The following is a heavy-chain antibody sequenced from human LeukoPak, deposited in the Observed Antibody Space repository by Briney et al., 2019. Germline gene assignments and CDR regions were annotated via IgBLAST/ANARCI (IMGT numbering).Heavy chain of an antibody. CDR1: GFTFSSYA. Sequence: GGSLRLSCAASGFTFSSYAMSWVRQAPGKGLEWVSAISGSGGCTYYADSVKGRFTISRDNSKNTLYLQMNSLRAEDTAVYYCAKSGPRWYSSGWYNYWGQGTLVTVSS. J-gene: IGHJ4*02. CDR3: AKSGPRWYSSGWYNY. CDR2: ISGSGGCT. D-gene: IGHD6-19*01. V-gene: IGHV3-23*01.